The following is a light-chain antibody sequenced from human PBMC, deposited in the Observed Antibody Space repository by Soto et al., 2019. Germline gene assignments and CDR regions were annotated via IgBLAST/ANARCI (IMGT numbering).Light chain of an antibody. V-gene: IGKV3-11*01. CDR1: QSVSSY. CDR2: DAS. J-gene: IGKJ1*01. CDR3: HQRGSWPRGT. Sequence: ESVLTQSRATLSLSPGRRATLSCRASQSVSSYLAWFQQRPAQAPRLLXYDASNRATGIPARFSGSGSGTDFTLTISSLEPEDFAVYYCHQRGSWPRGTFGQGTKVDIK.